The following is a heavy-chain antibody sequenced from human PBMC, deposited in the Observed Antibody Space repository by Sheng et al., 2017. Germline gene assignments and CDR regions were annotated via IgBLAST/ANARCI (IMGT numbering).Heavy chain of an antibody. CDR1: GFTFSNYW. D-gene: IGHD3-16*01. V-gene: IGHV3-74*01. J-gene: IGHJ4*02. CDR3: AWGWGNAPVFDY. CDR2: VNSDGSST. Sequence: EVQLVESGGGLIQPGGSLRLSCVASGFTFSNYWIHWVRQVPGKGLMWVSGVNSDGSSTTYADSVKGRFTISRDNAKNTLFLQMNSLRDDDTAVYSCAWGWGNAPVFDYWGQGTLVIVSS.